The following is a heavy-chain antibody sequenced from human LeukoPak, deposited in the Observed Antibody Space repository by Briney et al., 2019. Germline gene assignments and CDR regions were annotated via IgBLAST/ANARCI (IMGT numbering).Heavy chain of an antibody. Sequence: GASVKVSCKASGYTFTSYGISWVRQAPGQGLEWMGWISANNANTIYAQKFQGRVTMTTDTSTSTVYMELRSLRSDDTAVYYYARDERAMVPITAIDNWGQGTLVTVSS. CDR2: ISANNANT. CDR3: ARDERAMVPITAIDN. V-gene: IGHV1-18*01. CDR1: GYTFTSYG. D-gene: IGHD5-18*01. J-gene: IGHJ4*02.